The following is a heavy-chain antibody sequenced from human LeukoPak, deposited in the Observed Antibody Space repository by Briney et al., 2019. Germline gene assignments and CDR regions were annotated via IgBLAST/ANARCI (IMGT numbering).Heavy chain of an antibody. J-gene: IGHJ4*02. V-gene: IGHV3-74*01. CDR3: ARDPARLWFGESLPYYFNY. D-gene: IGHD3-10*01. CDR2: ISNDGHSI. CDR1: GFTFSNYW. Sequence: GGSLRLSCAASGFTFSNYWMHWVRQAPGKGLVWVSRISNDGHSIRYADAVKGRFTISRDNAKDTLYLQMGSLRAEDTAMYYCARDPARLWFGESLPYYFNYWGQGTLVTVSS.